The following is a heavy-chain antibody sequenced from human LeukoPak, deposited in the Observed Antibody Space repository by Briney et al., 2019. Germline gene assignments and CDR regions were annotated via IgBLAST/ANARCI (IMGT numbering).Heavy chain of an antibody. CDR2: ISSSSSYI. V-gene: IGHV3-21*01. D-gene: IGHD3-3*01. Sequence: GGSLRLSCAASGFTFSSYSMNWVRQAPGKGLELVSSISSSSSYIYYADSVKGRFTISRDNAKNSLYLQMNSLRAEDTAVYYCARAPSLGRFWSGYPHHYYYYMDVWGKGTTVTVSS. CDR1: GFTFSSYS. CDR3: ARAPSLGRFWSGYPHHYYYYMDV. J-gene: IGHJ6*03.